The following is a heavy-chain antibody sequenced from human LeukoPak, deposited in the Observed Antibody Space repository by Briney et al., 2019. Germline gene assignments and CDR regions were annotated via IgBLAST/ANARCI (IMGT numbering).Heavy chain of an antibody. CDR1: GGSISSYY. D-gene: IGHD2-15*01. Sequence: SETLSLTCTVSGGSISSYYWSWIRQPPGKGLEWIGYIYYSGSTNYNPSLKSRVTISVDTSKNQFSLKLSSVTAADTAVYYCARCGGGGSCYSGVDYWGQGTLVTVSS. V-gene: IGHV4-59*08. CDR2: IYYSGST. CDR3: ARCGGGGSCYSGVDY. J-gene: IGHJ4*02.